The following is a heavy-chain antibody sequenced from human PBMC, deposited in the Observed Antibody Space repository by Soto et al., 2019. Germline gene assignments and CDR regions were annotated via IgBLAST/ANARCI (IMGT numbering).Heavy chain of an antibody. D-gene: IGHD5-18*01. Sequence: PSETLSLTCTVSGGSIRSGGYYWSWVRQSPRRGLEWIGNIYYSGSTYYNPSLKSRLTISVDTSKNQFSLNLSSVTAADTAVYYCARDRLMATAGTASHYFGLDVWGQGTTVTVSS. CDR3: ARDRLMATAGTASHYFGLDV. CDR1: GGSIRSGGYY. V-gene: IGHV4-31*03. J-gene: IGHJ6*02. CDR2: IYYSGST.